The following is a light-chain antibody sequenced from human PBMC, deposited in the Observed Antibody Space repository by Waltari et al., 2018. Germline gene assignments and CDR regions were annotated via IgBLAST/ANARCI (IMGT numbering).Light chain of an antibody. CDR1: QSISSY. CDR3: QQSYNTPRT. J-gene: IGKJ1*01. CDR2: AAS. V-gene: IGKV1-39*01. Sequence: DIKMTQSTSSLSASVGYRVATTCRASQSISSYLNWYQQKPGKAPKLLIYAASSLQSGVPSRFSGSGSGTDFTLTISSLQPEDFATYYCQQSYNTPRTFGQGTKVEIK.